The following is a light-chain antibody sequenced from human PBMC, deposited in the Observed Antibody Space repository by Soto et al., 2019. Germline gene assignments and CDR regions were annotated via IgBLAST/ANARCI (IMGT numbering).Light chain of an antibody. CDR2: GAS. CDR3: QQYNYWPPYT. V-gene: IGKV3-15*01. CDR1: QSVSSN. J-gene: IGKJ2*01. Sequence: EIVMTQSPATLSVPPGERATLSCRASQSVSSNLAWYQQKPGQAPRLLIYGASTRSAGIPARFSGSGSGTDFTLTISGLQSEDFAVYYCQQYNYWPPYTFGQGTKLEIK.